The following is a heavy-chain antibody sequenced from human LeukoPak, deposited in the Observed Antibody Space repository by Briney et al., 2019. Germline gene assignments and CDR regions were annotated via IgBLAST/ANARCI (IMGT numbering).Heavy chain of an antibody. CDR1: GGTFSSYA. J-gene: IGHJ6*03. Sequence: GSSVKVSCKASGGTFSSYAISWVRQAPGQGLEWMGGIIPIFGTANYAQKFQGRVTITADKSTSTAYMELSSLRSEDTAVYYCARGITYYDFWSGYSLKNYYYYYMDVWGQGTLVTVSS. V-gene: IGHV1-69*06. CDR3: ARGITYYDFWSGYSLKNYYYYYMDV. CDR2: IIPIFGTA. D-gene: IGHD3-3*01.